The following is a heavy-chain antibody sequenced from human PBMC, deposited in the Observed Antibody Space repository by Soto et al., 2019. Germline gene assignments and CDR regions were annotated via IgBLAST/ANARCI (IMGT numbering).Heavy chain of an antibody. CDR2: IVPIFGTA. J-gene: IGHJ4*02. CDR1: GGTFSSYA. V-gene: IGHV1-69*13. CDR3: ARDRELDGYNSGYDY. D-gene: IGHD5-12*01. Sequence: SVKVSCKASGGTFSSYAISWVRQAPGQGLEWMGGIVPIFGTANYAQKFQGRVTITADESTSTAYMELSSLRSEDTAVYYCARDRELDGYNSGYDYWGQGTPAPVSS.